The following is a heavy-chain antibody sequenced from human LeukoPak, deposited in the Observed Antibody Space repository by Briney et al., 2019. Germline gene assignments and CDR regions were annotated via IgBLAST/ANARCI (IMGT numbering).Heavy chain of an antibody. CDR1: GGSISSYY. CDR2: IYYSGST. CDR3: ARDREANCSGGSCYSAGFIYGMDV. V-gene: IGHV4-59*06. Sequence: SETLSLTCTVSGGSISSYYWSWIRQHPGKGLEWIGYIYYSGSTYYNPSLKSRVTISVDTSKNQFSLKLSSVTAADTAVYYCARDREANCSGGSCYSAGFIYGMDVWGQGTTVTVSS. D-gene: IGHD2-15*01. J-gene: IGHJ6*02.